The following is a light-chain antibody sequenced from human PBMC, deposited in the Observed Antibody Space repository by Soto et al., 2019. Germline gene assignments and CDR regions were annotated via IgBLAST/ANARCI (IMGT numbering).Light chain of an antibody. CDR3: QQYAGSPIT. CDR2: AAS. CDR1: QSISSY. V-gene: IGKV1-39*01. Sequence: DIEITQSPSSLSASVGDRVTITCRASQSISSYLNWYQQKPGKAPKLLIYAASSLQSGVPSRFSGSGSGTDFTLTISRLEPEDFALYYCQQYAGSPITFGQGTRLEIK. J-gene: IGKJ5*01.